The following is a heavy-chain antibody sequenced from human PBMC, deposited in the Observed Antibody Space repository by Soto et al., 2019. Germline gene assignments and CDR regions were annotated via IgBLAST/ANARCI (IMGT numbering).Heavy chain of an antibody. Sequence: EVQLVESGGGLVQPGGSLRLSCVASGFTFSRYWMHWVRQAPGKGLVWVSRINSDGSITNYADSVKGRFTISRDNAKNTLYLHMNSLRAEDTAVYYCARQEGAAFYYDGMDVWGQGTTVTVSS. V-gene: IGHV3-74*01. CDR2: INSDGSIT. CDR1: GFTFSRYW. J-gene: IGHJ6*02. CDR3: ARQEGAAFYYDGMDV.